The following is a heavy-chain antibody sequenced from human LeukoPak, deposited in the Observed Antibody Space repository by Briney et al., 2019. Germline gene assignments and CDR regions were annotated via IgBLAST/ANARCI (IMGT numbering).Heavy chain of an antibody. CDR2: ISGSGGST. D-gene: IGHD1-26*01. CDR1: GFTFSSYG. V-gene: IGHV3-23*01. Sequence: GGSLRLSCAASGFTFSSYGMSWVRQAPGKGLEWVSAISGSGGSTYYADSVKGRFTISRDNSKNTLYLQMNSLRAEDTAVYYCAKDHSGSYYAHDYWGQGTLVTVSS. J-gene: IGHJ4*02. CDR3: AKDHSGSYYAHDY.